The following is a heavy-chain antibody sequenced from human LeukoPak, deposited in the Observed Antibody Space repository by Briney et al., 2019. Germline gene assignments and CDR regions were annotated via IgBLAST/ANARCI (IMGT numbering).Heavy chain of an antibody. CDR3: ARDTWDYDSSGRLDY. D-gene: IGHD3-22*01. Sequence: PSETLSLTCTVSGGSISSYYWSWIRQPPGKGLEWIGYIYYSGSTNYNPSLKSRVTISVDTSKNQFSLKLSSVTAADTAVYYCARDTWDYDSSGRLDYWGQGTLVTVSS. V-gene: IGHV4-59*01. CDR2: IYYSGST. J-gene: IGHJ4*02. CDR1: GGSISSYY.